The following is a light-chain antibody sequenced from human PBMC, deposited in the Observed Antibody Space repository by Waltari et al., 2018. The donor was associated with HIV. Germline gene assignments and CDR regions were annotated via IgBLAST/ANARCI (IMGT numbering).Light chain of an antibody. CDR3: CSYAGSSTLV. CDR2: EGS. CDR1: SSDVGCYNL. Sequence: QSALTPPASVSGSPGQSITISCTGTSSDVGCYNLVSWYQQHPGKAPKLMFYEGSKRPSGVSNRFSGSKSGNTASLTISGLQAEDEADYYCCSYAGSSTLVFGGGTKLTVL. J-gene: IGLJ3*02. V-gene: IGLV2-23*01.